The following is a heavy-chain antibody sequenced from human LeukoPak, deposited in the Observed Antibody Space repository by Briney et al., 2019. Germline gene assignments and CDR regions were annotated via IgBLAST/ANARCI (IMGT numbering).Heavy chain of an antibody. Sequence: GGSLRLSCAASGFTFSSYGMSWVRQAPGKGLEWVSGISGSGVNTYYADSVKGRFTLSRDNSKNALYVQMNSLRAEDMALYYCAKDYGAGILRAFDIWGQGTMVTVSS. CDR2: ISGSGVNT. J-gene: IGHJ3*02. CDR1: GFTFSSYG. V-gene: IGHV3-23*01. D-gene: IGHD3-10*01. CDR3: AKDYGAGILRAFDI.